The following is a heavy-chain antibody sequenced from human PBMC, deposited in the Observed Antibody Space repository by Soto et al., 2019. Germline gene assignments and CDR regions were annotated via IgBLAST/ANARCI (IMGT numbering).Heavy chain of an antibody. CDR3: ASATTDTAMAAGY. D-gene: IGHD5-18*01. CDR2: IYHSGST. V-gene: IGHV4-30-2*01. Sequence: SETLSLTCAVSGGSISSGGYSWSWIRQPPGKGLEWIGYIYHSGSTYYNPSLKSRVTISVDRSKNQFSLKLSSVTAADTAVYYCASATTDTAMAAGYWGQGTLVTVSA. J-gene: IGHJ4*02. CDR1: GGSISSGGYS.